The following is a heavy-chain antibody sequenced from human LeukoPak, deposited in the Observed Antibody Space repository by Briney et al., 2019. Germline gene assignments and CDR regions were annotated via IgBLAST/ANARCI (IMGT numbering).Heavy chain of an antibody. CDR1: GGTFSGYA. CDR3: TRDAGDYGGSGSYPDY. D-gene: IGHD3-10*01. J-gene: IGHJ4*02. Sequence: ASVKVSCKASGGTFSGYAINWVRQAPGQGLEWMGGIIPVFATTNYAQNFQGRVTLTADEATNTAYMELNRLRSDDTAVYYCTRDAGDYGGSGSYPDYWGQGTLVTVSS. CDR2: IIPVFATT. V-gene: IGHV1-69*13.